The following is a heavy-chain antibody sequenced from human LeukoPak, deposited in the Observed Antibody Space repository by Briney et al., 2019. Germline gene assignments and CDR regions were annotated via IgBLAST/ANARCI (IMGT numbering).Heavy chain of an antibody. CDR3: MGAYTTNGRYSEP. D-gene: IGHD2-8*01. CDR1: GFTFSTYA. J-gene: IGHJ4*02. V-gene: IGHV3-23*01. CDR2: IGSSGFDT. Sequence: GGSLRLSCTAAGFTFSTYAMRWARQAPGKGLEWVSGIGSSGFDTYYADSAKGRFTISRDNSKNTVYLQMNSLRAEDTALYYCMGAYTTNGRYSEPWGQGTLVTVSS.